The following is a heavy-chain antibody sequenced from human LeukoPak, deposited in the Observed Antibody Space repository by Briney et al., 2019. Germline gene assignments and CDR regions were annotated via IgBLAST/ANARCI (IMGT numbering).Heavy chain of an antibody. V-gene: IGHV3-21*01. J-gene: IGHJ6*03. Sequence: NPGGSLRLSCAASGFTISRSSMYWVRQAPGKGLEWVSSISSSSSYIYYADSGKGRFTISRDNAKNSLCLQMNSLRAEDTAVYYCARAEYSGYDYRDYYYYYYYMDVWGKGTTVTVSS. CDR3: ARAEYSGYDYRDYYYYYYYMDV. D-gene: IGHD5-12*01. CDR1: GFTISRSS. CDR2: ISSSSSYI.